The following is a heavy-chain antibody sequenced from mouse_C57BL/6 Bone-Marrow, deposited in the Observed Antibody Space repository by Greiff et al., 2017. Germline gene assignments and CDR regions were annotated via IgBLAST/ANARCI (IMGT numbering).Heavy chain of an antibody. CDR2: IRNKANGYTT. CDR3: ARFDCYYFYCDY. V-gene: IGHV7-3*01. CDR1: GFTFTDYY. D-gene: IGHD2-3*01. J-gene: IGHJ2*01. Sequence: EVHLVESGGGLVQPGGSLSLSCAASGFTFTDYYMSWVRQPPGQALEWLGFIRNKANGYTTEYSASVKGRFTISRDNSQSILYLHRNARRAEDSATYYCARFDCYYFYCDYWGQGTTLTVSS.